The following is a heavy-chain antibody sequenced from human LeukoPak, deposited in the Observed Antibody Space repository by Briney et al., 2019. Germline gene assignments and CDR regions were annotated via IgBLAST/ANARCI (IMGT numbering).Heavy chain of an antibody. V-gene: IGHV4-59*01. CDR1: GVSISSYY. D-gene: IGHD3-10*01. Sequence: SETLSLTCTVSGVSISSYYWSWIRQPPGKGLEWIGYIYYSGSTNYNPSLKSRVTISVDTSKNQFSLKLSSVTAADTAVYYCARDPGSGTHWFDPWGQGTLVTVSS. CDR2: IYYSGST. CDR3: ARDPGSGTHWFDP. J-gene: IGHJ5*02.